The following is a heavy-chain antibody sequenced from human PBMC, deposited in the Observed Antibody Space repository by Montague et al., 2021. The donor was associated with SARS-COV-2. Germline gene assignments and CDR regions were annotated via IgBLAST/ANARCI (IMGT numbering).Heavy chain of an antibody. CDR1: GGSISSYY. J-gene: IGHJ6*02. D-gene: IGHD5-18*01. Sequence: SETLSLTCTDSGGSISSYYWSWIRQPPGKGLEWIGYIYYSGSTNYNPSLKSRVTISVDTSKNQFSLKLSSVTAADTAVYYCASQEVDTAMDRNYYYYGMDVWGQGTTVTVSS. CDR3: ASQEVDTAMDRNYYYYGMDV. V-gene: IGHV4-59*01. CDR2: IYYSGST.